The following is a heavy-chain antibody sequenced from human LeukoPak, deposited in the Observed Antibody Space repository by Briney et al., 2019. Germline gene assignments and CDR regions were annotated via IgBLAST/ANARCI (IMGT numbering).Heavy chain of an antibody. V-gene: IGHV1-46*01. CDR2: INPSGGST. J-gene: IGHJ4*02. CDR3: ARQVGAGGVIVPEFDY. D-gene: IGHD3-16*02. CDR1: GYTFTSYY. Sequence: ASVKVSCKASGYTFTSYYMHWVRQAPGQGLEWMGIINPSGGSTSCAQKFQGRVTMTRDTSTSTVYMELSSLRSEDTAVYYCARQVGAGGVIVPEFDYWGQGTLVTVSS.